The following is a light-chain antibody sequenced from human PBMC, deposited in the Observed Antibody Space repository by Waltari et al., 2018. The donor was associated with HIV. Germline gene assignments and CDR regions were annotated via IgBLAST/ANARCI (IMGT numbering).Light chain of an antibody. J-gene: IGLJ3*02. Sequence: QSALTQPASVSGSPGQSITISCTVTSSDVGSFNLLSWYQQHPGKAHKFWIYEVSKRPSGVSNRFSGSKSGNTAYLTISGLQAEDEADYYCCSYAGSSLGVFGGGTKLTVL. CDR2: EVS. V-gene: IGLV2-23*02. CDR1: SSDVGSFNL. CDR3: CSYAGSSLGV.